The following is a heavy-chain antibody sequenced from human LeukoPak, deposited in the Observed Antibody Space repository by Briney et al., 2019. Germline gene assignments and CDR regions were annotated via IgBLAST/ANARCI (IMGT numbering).Heavy chain of an antibody. CDR2: ISSSSTDK. CDR3: ARGLDNYGSGSSD. D-gene: IGHD3-10*01. J-gene: IGHJ4*02. V-gene: IGHV3-21*01. Sequence: GGSLRLSCAASGFSFSSYSMNWVRQAPGKGLEWVSCISSSSTDKYYAVSIKGRFTIYRDNAKNSLYLQMNSLRAEDTAVYYCARGLDNYGSGSSDWGQGTLVTVSS. CDR1: GFSFSSYS.